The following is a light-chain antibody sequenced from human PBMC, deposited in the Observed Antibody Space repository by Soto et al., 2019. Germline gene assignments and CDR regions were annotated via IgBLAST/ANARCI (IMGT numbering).Light chain of an antibody. CDR3: RQYGSTPLT. CDR1: QSVITY. J-gene: IGKJ4*01. Sequence: ESVLTQSPGTLSLSPGERATLSCRASQSVITYLAWYQQKPGQAPRLLIYGASSRATGIPDRFSGSGSGTDFTLTISRLEPEDVAVYYCRQYGSTPLTFGGGTKVDIK. V-gene: IGKV3-20*01. CDR2: GAS.